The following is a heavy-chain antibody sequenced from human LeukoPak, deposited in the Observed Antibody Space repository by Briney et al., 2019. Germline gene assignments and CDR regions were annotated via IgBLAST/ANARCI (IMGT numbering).Heavy chain of an antibody. CDR3: ARGGGMDV. V-gene: IGHV1-69*13. Sequence: SVKVSCKASGYTFTSYDINWVRQATGQGLEWMGGIIPIFGTANYAQKFQGRVTITADESTSTAYMELSSLRSEDTAVYYCARGGGMDVWGQGTTVTVSS. CDR1: GYTFTSYD. D-gene: IGHD1-26*01. J-gene: IGHJ6*02. CDR2: IIPIFGTA.